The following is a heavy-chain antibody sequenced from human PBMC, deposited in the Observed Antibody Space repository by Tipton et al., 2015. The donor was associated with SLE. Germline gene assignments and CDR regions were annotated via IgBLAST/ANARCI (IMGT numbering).Heavy chain of an antibody. J-gene: IGHJ5*02. CDR2: AYTTGSP. D-gene: IGHD3-16*01. CDR3: ARHAVPGPRFDYRRSWGIVP. CDR1: GVSISSASYY. Sequence: TLSLTCTVSGVSISSASYYWNWIRQPAGKGLEWIGRAYTTGSPYYNPSLESRVAISMDTSKNQFSLKLTAVTAADTAVYFCARHAVPGPRFDYRRSWGIVPWGQGTLVTVSS. V-gene: IGHV4-61*02.